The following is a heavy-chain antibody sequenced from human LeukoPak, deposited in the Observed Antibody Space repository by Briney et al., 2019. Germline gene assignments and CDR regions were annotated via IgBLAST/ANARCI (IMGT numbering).Heavy chain of an antibody. CDR3: ATGQQRLAPFDY. CDR1: GDTFSRYD. Sequence: ASVKVSCKPSGDTFSRYDINWVRQAPGQGLEWMGWVNPDSGHTAYAQKFRGRVTITRSTSMNTAYLDLTSLRSDDTAVYYCATGQQRLAPFDYWGQGTLVTVSS. CDR2: VNPDSGHT. J-gene: IGHJ4*02. D-gene: IGHD6-25*01. V-gene: IGHV1-8*03.